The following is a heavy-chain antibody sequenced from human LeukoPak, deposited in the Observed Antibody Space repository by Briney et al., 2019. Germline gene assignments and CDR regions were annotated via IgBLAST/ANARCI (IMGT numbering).Heavy chain of an antibody. J-gene: IGHJ4*02. Sequence: PSETLSLTCRVSGGSMSNKYWSWIRQPPGKGLEWTGYMSDSGTTKQNPALKSRVTISLDTSKNHLSLMLSSVTAADTAVYYCATHDSNGYYPYYFAYWGQGTLVTVSS. D-gene: IGHD3-3*01. CDR3: ATHDSNGYYPYYFAY. CDR1: GGSMSNKY. CDR2: MSDSGTT. V-gene: IGHV4-59*08.